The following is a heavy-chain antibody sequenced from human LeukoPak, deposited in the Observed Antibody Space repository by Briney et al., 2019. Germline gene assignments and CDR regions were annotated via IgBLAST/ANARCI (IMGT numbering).Heavy chain of an antibody. D-gene: IGHD1-7*01. V-gene: IGHV3-66*01. CDR3: ARDKPGNYGYFYYAVDV. Sequence: PGGSLRLSCAASGFTVSSNYMNWVRQAPGTGLEWVSVIYSGDSAYYADSVKGRFTISRDSSKNTLYLQMNSLRAEDAAVYYCARDKPGNYGYFYYAVDVWGQGTTVTVSS. CDR1: GFTVSSNY. J-gene: IGHJ6*02. CDR2: IYSGDSA.